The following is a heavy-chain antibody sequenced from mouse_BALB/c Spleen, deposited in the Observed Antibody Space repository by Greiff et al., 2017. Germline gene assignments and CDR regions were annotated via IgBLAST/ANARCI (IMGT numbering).Heavy chain of an antibody. V-gene: IGHV1-31*01. CDR1: GYSFTGYY. J-gene: IGHJ2*01. D-gene: IGHD2-3*01. Sequence: VQLQQSGPELVKPGASVKISCKASGYSFTGYYMHWVKQSHVKSLEWIGRINPYNGATSYNQNFKDKASLTVDKSSSTAYMELHSLTSEDSAVYYCARCDGYYSLDYWGQGTTLTVSS. CDR2: INPYNGAT. CDR3: ARCDGYYSLDY.